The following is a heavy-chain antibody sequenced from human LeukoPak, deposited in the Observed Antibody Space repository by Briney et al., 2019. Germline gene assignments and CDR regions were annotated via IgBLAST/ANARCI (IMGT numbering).Heavy chain of an antibody. Sequence: GSLRLSCAASGFTFSSYAMSWVRQAPGKGLEWVSAISGSGGSTYYADSVKGRFTISRDNSKNTLYLQMNSLRAEDTAVYCCAKDYSSGWEQISYYFDYWGQGTLVTVSS. D-gene: IGHD6-19*01. J-gene: IGHJ4*02. V-gene: IGHV3-23*01. CDR3: AKDYSSGWEQISYYFDY. CDR2: ISGSGGST. CDR1: GFTFSSYA.